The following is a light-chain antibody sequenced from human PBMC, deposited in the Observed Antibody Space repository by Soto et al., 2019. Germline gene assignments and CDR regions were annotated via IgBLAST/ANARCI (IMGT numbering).Light chain of an antibody. J-gene: IGKJ2*01. V-gene: IGKV1-39*01. CDR1: QSISSY. CDR3: QHSYSTPHT. CDR2: AAS. Sequence: DIQMTQSPSSLSASVGDRVTITCRASQSISSYLNWYQQKPGKAPKLLIYAASSLQSGVPSRFSGSGSGTDFTLTISSLEPEDFATYYCQHSYSTPHTFGHGTKLEIK.